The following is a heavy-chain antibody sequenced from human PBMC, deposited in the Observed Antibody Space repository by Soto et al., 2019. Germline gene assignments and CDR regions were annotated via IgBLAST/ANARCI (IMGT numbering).Heavy chain of an antibody. D-gene: IGHD6-6*01. J-gene: IGHJ6*03. CDR1: GGSISSGVYY. Sequence: PSEILSLTCTVSGGSISSGVYYWSWIRQHPGKGLEWIGYIYYSGSTYYNPSLKSRVTISVDTSKNQFSLKLSSVTAADTAVYYCARDLAARSQRNYYYYYMDVWGKGTTVTVSS. CDR2: IYYSGST. V-gene: IGHV4-31*03. CDR3: ARDLAARSQRNYYYYYMDV.